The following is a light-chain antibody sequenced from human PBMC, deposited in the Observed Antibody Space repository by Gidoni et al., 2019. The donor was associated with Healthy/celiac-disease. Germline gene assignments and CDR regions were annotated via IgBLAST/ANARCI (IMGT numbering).Light chain of an antibody. Sequence: EVVLTQSPATLSLSPGERATLSCRASQSVSIYLAWYQQRPGQAPRLLIYEASKRATGVPVRCSGSGSGTDFTRTISSIEPEDVAVYYCQQRQDCWQITFGQGTRLEIK. CDR2: EAS. J-gene: IGKJ5*01. CDR1: QSVSIY. V-gene: IGKV3-11*01. CDR3: QQRQDCWQIT.